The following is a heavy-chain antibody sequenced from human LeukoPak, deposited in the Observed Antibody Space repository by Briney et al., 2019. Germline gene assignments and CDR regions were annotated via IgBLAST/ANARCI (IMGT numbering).Heavy chain of an antibody. V-gene: IGHV4-34*01. J-gene: IGHJ4*02. CDR2: INHSGST. CDR1: GGSFSGYY. D-gene: IGHD3-10*01. Sequence: YPSETLSLTCAVYGGSFSGYYWSWIRQSPGKGLEWIGEINHSGSTNYNPSLKSRVTISIDTSKNQFSLKVKAVTAADATVYYCARRQNYGSGSSHFDYWGQGTLVTVSS. CDR3: ARRQNYGSGSSHFDY.